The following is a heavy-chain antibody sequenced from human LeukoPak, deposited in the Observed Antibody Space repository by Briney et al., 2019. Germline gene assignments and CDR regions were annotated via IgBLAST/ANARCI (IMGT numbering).Heavy chain of an antibody. CDR2: ISVRSNYI. CDR3: VRLRRNSDTSGFYYYYDY. Sequence: PGGTLRLSCAASGYTFSSYSINWVREPPGKGLEWVSAISVRSNYIYYADSVRGRFSISRDDARDSLYLQMNSLRAEDTAVYYCVRLRRNSDTSGFYYYYDYWGQGTLVTVSS. J-gene: IGHJ4*02. CDR1: GYTFSSYS. V-gene: IGHV3-21*01. D-gene: IGHD3-22*01.